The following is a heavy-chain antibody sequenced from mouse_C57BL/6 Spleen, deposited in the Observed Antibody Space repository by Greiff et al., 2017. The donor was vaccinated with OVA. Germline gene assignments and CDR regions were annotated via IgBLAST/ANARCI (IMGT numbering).Heavy chain of an antibody. Sequence: QVQLQQPGAELVKPGASVKMSCKASGYTFTSYWITWVKQRPGQGLEWIGDIYPGSGTTNYNEKFKSKATLTVDPSSSTAYLQLSSLTSEDSAVYYCARRTNWDDYVDYWGQGTTLTVSS. J-gene: IGHJ2*01. D-gene: IGHD4-1*01. CDR2: IYPGSGTT. CDR3: ARRTNWDDYVDY. V-gene: IGHV1-55*01. CDR1: GYTFTSYW.